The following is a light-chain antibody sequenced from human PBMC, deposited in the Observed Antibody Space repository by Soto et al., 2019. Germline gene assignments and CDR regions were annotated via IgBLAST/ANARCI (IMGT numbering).Light chain of an antibody. CDR2: GAS. V-gene: IGKV3-15*01. CDR1: QSVSSN. J-gene: IGKJ1*01. CDR3: QQYNNWPPWT. Sequence: EVVLTQCPATLCLSSGERATLSCRASQSVSSNYLAWYQQKPGQAPRLLIYGASTRATGIPARFSGSGSGTEFTPTISSLQSEDFAVYYCQQYNNWPPWTFGQGTKVDI.